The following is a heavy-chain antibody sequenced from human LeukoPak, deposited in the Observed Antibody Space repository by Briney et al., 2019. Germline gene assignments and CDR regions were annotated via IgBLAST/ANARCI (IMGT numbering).Heavy chain of an antibody. Sequence: GGSLRLSCAASGFSFSSYAMHWVRQAPGKGLEWVAIISYDGSNTKYTDSVKGRFTISRDNSKNTLYLQMNSLRGEDTAVYYCARDLNGQHQRARFAYWGQGTLVTVSS. J-gene: IGHJ4*02. CDR1: GFSFSSYA. V-gene: IGHV3-30*04. CDR2: ISYDGSNT. CDR3: ARDLNGQHQRARFAY. D-gene: IGHD2-2*01.